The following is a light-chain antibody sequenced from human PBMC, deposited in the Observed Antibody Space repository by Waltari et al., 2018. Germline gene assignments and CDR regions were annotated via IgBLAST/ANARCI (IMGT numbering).Light chain of an antibody. CDR1: SSNIGAGYD. J-gene: IGLJ3*02. CDR2: GNS. Sequence: QSVLTQPPSVSGAPGQRVTISCTGSSSNIGAGYDVHWYQQLPGTAPKPLSYGNSNRPSGVPDRFSGSKSGTSASLAITGLQAEDEADYYYQSYDSSLSALWVFGGGTKLTVL. V-gene: IGLV1-40*01. CDR3: QSYDSSLSALWV.